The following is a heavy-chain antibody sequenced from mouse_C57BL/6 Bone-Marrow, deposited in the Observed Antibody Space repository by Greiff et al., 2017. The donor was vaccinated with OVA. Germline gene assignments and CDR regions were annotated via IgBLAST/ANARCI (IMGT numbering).Heavy chain of an antibody. D-gene: IGHD1-1*01. V-gene: IGHV1-82*01. Sequence: VQLQQSGPELVKPGASVKISCKASGYAFSSSWMNWVKQRPGQGLEWIGRIYPGDGDTNYNGKFKGKATLTADKSSSTAYMQLSSLTTEDSAVYFCARSRDYYGSSYGFAYWGQGTLVTVSA. CDR1: GYAFSSSW. CDR3: ARSRDYYGSSYGFAY. J-gene: IGHJ3*01. CDR2: IYPGDGDT.